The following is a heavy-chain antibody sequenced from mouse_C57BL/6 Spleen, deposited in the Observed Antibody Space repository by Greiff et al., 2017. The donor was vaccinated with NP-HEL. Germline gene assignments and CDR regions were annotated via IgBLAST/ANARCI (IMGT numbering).Heavy chain of an antibody. J-gene: IGHJ2*01. CDR2: IWTGGGT. D-gene: IGHD1-1*01. Sequence: VKLMESGPGLVAPSQSLSITCTVSGFSLTSYAISWVRQPPGKGLEWLGVIWTGGGTNYNSALKSRLSISKDNSKSQVFLKMNSLQTDDTARYYCARKEYYGSSYYFDYWGKGTTLTVSS. V-gene: IGHV2-9-1*01. CDR1: GFSLTSYA. CDR3: ARKEYYGSSYYFDY.